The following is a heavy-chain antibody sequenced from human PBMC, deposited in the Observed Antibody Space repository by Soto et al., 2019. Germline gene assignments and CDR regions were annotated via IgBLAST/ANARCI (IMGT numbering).Heavy chain of an antibody. CDR1: AFTFSSYA. J-gene: IGHJ4*02. CDR3: AKGRASDCPGCTQDY. V-gene: IGHV3-23*01. Sequence: EVQLLESGGGLAQPGGSLRLSCAASAFTFSSYAMSWVRQAPGKGLEWVSAVSGSDDSTYYADSVKGRFTISRDNSKNTLYLQMNSLRAEDTAVYYCAKGRASDCPGCTQDYWGQGTLVTVSS. CDR2: VSGSDDST. D-gene: IGHD2-21*02.